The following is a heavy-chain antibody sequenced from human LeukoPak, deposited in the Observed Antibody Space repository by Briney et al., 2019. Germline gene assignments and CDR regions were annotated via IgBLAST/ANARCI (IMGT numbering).Heavy chain of an antibody. CDR2: IGSSGSYI. CDR1: GFTFSTYA. CDR3: ARRATTERGHSYGLDF. V-gene: IGHV3-21*01. D-gene: IGHD5-18*01. Sequence: GGSLRLSCAASGFTFSTYAMSWVRQIPGKGLEWVSSIGSSGSYIYYADSLTGRFTISRDNAKNSLYLQMNSLRAEDTAMYYCARRATTERGHSYGLDFWGQGTLVTVSS. J-gene: IGHJ4*02.